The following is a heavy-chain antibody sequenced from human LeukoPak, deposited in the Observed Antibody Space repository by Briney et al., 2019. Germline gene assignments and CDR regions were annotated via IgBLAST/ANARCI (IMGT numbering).Heavy chain of an antibody. D-gene: IGHD6-19*01. V-gene: IGHV3-23*01. J-gene: IGHJ4*02. Sequence: GGSLRLSCAASGFTFNNYAMSWVRQAPGKGLEWVSSISGSGGSTYYADSVKGRFTISRDNSKNTLYLQMNSLRAADTAVYYCAKDRRITMAGTVDYFDYWGQGTLVTVSS. CDR2: ISGSGGST. CDR1: GFTFNNYA. CDR3: AKDRRITMAGTVDYFDY.